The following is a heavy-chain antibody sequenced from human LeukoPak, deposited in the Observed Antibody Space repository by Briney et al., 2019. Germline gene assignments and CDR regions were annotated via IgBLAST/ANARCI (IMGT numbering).Heavy chain of an antibody. CDR3: AKIGYDLDAFDI. V-gene: IGHV3-23*01. Sequence: PGVSLRLSCAASGFTFSSYAMSWVRQAPGKGLEWVSAISGSGGSTYCADSVKGRFTISRDNSKNTLYLQMNSLRAEDTAVYYCAKIGYDLDAFDIWGQGTMVTVSS. J-gene: IGHJ3*02. D-gene: IGHD3-16*01. CDR1: GFTFSSYA. CDR2: ISGSGGST.